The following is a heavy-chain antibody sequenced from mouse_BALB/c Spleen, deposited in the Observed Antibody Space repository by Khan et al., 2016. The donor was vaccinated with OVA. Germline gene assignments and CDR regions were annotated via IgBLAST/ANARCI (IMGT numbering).Heavy chain of an antibody. Sequence: DLVKPGASVKLSCKASGYTFTSYWINWIKQRPGQGLEWIGRIGPGSSNAYYNDMFKGKATLTVDTSSNTAYIQLSSLSSEDSAVYFCASENYYGRSCYAMDNWGQGTSVTVSA. D-gene: IGHD1-1*01. CDR2: IGPGSSNA. V-gene: IGHV1S41*01. J-gene: IGHJ4*01. CDR3: ASENYYGRSCYAMDN. CDR1: GYTFTSYW.